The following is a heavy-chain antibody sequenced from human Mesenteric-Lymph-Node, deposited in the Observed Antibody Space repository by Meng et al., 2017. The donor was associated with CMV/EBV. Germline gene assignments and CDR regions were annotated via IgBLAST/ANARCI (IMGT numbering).Heavy chain of an antibody. J-gene: IGHJ3*02. V-gene: IGHV4-59*01. CDR3: ARGYYYDSSGDNDAFDI. CDR2: IYYSGST. D-gene: IGHD3-22*01. Sequence: SETLSLTCAVYGGSFSGYYWSWIRQPPGKGLEWIGYIYYSGSTNYNPSLKSRVTISVDTSKNQFSLKLSSVTAADTAVYYCARGYYYDSSGDNDAFDIWGQGTMVTVSS. CDR1: GGSFSGYY.